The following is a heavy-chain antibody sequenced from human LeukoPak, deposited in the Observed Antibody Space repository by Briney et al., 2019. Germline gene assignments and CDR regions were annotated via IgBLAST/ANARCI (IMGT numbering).Heavy chain of an antibody. J-gene: IGHJ4*02. Sequence: TGRSLRLSCAASGFTFSSYGMHWVRQAPDKGLEWVAVISYDGSNKYYADSVKGRFTISRDNSKNTLYLQMNSLRAEDTAVYYCAKTGIAVDWGQGTLVTVSS. D-gene: IGHD6-19*01. CDR1: GFTFSSYG. V-gene: IGHV3-30*18. CDR2: ISYDGSNK. CDR3: AKTGIAVD.